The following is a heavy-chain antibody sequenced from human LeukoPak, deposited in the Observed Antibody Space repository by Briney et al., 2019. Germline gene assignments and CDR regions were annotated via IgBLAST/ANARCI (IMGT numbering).Heavy chain of an antibody. Sequence: SETLSLTCTVSGGSISSYYWSWIRQPPGKGLEWIGYIFYSGRTNYNPSLKSRVTISVDTSKNQFSLKLSSVTAADTAVYYCARGPVAATLYDAFDIWGQGTMVTVSS. CDR2: IFYSGRT. J-gene: IGHJ3*02. CDR1: GGSISSYY. CDR3: ARGPVAATLYDAFDI. D-gene: IGHD2-15*01. V-gene: IGHV4-59*01.